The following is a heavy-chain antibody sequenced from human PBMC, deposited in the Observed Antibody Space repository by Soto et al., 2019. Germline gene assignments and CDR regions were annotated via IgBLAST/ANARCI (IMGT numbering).Heavy chain of an antibody. CDR1: GDSISSYY. CDR3: ARYSSNWFQTEGMDV. D-gene: IGHD6-13*01. CDR2: IDASGNS. J-gene: IGHJ6*04. V-gene: IGHV4-4*07. Sequence: PSETLSLTCTVSGDSISSYYWNWIRQPAGKGLEWIGRIDASGNSNYNPSLKSRVTMSVDTSKKQFSLKVTSVTAADTAVYYCARYSSNWFQTEGMDVWGKGTTVTVSS.